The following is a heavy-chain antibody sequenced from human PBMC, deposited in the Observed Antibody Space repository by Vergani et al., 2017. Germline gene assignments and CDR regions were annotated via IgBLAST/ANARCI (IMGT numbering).Heavy chain of an antibody. CDR3: VRVKGSNWNDHLYDI. CDR1: GFAFSRYA. Sequence: EVQLLESGGRLVQPGGSLRLSCVASGFAFSRYAMSWVRQAPGKGLEWVGRIRNKANDYTTQYAASVKGRFTISRDDSKSYLYLQMNSLQTEDTALYYCVRVKGSNWNDHLYDIWGQGTLVTVSS. CDR2: IRNKANDYTT. J-gene: IGHJ3*02. D-gene: IGHD1-1*01. V-gene: IGHV3-72*01.